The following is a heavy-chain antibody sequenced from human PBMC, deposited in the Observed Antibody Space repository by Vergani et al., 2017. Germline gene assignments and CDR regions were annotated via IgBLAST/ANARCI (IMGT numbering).Heavy chain of an antibody. Sequence: QVQLQESGPGLVKPSETLSLTCTVSGDSISSYYWSWIRQPPGKGLEWIGYIYYSGSTNYNPSLKSRVTISVDTSKNQFSLKLSSVTAADTAVYYCARDATQTSSSGLDYWGQGTLVTVSS. CDR2: IYYSGST. D-gene: IGHD6-13*01. CDR3: ARDATQTSSSGLDY. V-gene: IGHV4-59*01. CDR1: GDSISSYY. J-gene: IGHJ4*02.